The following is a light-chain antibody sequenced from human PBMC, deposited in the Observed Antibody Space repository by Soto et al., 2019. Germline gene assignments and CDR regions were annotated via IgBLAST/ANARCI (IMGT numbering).Light chain of an antibody. CDR1: ESVTRN. CDR3: QQYNDWPPIT. J-gene: IGKJ5*01. Sequence: EVFLTHSPVILSVSPGESATLSCRASESVTRNLAWYQHIPGQAPRLLVFHASVRATGIPARFSGSGSGTEFSLTISNLQSEDFAVYFCQQYNDWPPITFGQGTRLEIK. V-gene: IGKV3-15*01. CDR2: HAS.